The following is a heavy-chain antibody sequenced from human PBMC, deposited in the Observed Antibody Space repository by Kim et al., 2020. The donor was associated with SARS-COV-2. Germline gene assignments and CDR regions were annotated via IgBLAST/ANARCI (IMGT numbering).Heavy chain of an antibody. D-gene: IGHD6-13*01. CDR3: ARANIAAAGTTGADY. CDR2: INAGNDNI. Sequence: ASVKVSCKASGYTFTSYAMHWVRQAPGQRLEWMGWINAGNDNIKYSQKFQGRVTITRDTSASTAYMELSSLRSEDTAVYYCARANIAAAGTTGADYWGQGTLVTVSS. V-gene: IGHV1-3*01. CDR1: GYTFTSYA. J-gene: IGHJ4*02.